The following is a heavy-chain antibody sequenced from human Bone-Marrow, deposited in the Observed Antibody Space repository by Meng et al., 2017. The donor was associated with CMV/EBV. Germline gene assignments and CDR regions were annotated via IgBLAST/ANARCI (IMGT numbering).Heavy chain of an antibody. CDR2: IYSDGNT. CDR3: ARWIDYDLWSGNSYYFDY. J-gene: IGHJ4*02. D-gene: IGHD3-3*01. Sequence: GESLKISCAASGLSVSSTYITWVRQAPGKGLEWVSAIYSDGNTYYADSVKGRFTISRDNAKNSLSLQMTSLRVDDTAVYFCARWIDYDLWSGNSYYFDYWGPGTLVTVSS. CDR1: GLSVSSTY. V-gene: IGHV3-66*01.